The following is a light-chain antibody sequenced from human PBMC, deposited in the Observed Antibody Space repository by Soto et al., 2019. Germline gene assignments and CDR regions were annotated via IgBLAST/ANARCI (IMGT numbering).Light chain of an antibody. V-gene: IGKV3-11*01. CDR2: DAS. Sequence: LTQSPSFLSASVGDTVTITCRASQGMSTYLAWYQQKPGQAPRLLIYDASNRATDIPARFSGSGSGTDFTLTINSLEPEDFAVYYCQQRSNWPRTFGQGTKLEIK. CDR3: QQRSNWPRT. CDR1: QGMSTY. J-gene: IGKJ2*01.